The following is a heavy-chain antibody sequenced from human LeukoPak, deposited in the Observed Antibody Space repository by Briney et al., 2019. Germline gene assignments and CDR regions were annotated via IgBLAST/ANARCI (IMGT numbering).Heavy chain of an antibody. CDR1: GFTFRNYA. D-gene: IGHD2-2*01. J-gene: IGHJ5*02. CDR3: AKDRASLVVPASSPTNWFDP. CDR2: TTGGGDRT. Sequence: GGSLRLSCTASGFTFRNYAMHWVRLAPGKGLEWVSGTTGGGDRTYYADSVKDRFTISRDNSKNTLYLQMNSLRAEDTAVYYCAKDRASLVVPASSPTNWFDPWGQGTLVTVSS. V-gene: IGHV3-23*01.